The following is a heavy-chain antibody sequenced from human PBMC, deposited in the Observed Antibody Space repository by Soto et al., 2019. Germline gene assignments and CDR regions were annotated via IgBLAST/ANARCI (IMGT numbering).Heavy chain of an antibody. J-gene: IGHJ6*02. CDR3: ARGRRTGTTSAYYYYGMDV. CDR2: IIPIFGTA. CDR1: GGTFSSYA. D-gene: IGHD1-7*01. Sequence: ASVKVSCKASGGTFSSYAISWVRQAPGQGLEWMGGIIPIFGTANYAQKFQGRVTITADKSTSTAYMELSSLRSEDTAVYYCARGRRTGTTSAYYYYGMDVWGQGTTVTVSS. V-gene: IGHV1-69*06.